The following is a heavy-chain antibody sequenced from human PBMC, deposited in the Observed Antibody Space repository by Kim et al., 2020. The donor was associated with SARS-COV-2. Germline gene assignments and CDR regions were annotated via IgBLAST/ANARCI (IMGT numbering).Heavy chain of an antibody. CDR1: GFTFSTYW. J-gene: IGHJ4*02. V-gene: IGHV3-7*01. CDR3: AGGSGGNGFDH. Sequence: GGSLRLSCAASGFTFSTYWMIWVRQAPGKGLEWVANIKEDGSEKYYVDSVKGRFTISRDNARNSLYLQMNSLTAEDTAVYYCAGGSGGNGFDHWGQGTLVTVSS. CDR2: IKEDGSEK. D-gene: IGHD2-15*01.